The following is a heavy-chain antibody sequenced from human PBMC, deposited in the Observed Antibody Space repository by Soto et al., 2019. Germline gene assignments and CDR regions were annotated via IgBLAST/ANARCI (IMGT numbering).Heavy chain of an antibody. J-gene: IGHJ6*03. D-gene: IGHD2-15*01. CDR1: GFTFSSYS. CDR2: ISSSSSYI. V-gene: IGHV3-21*01. CDR3: ARVGGYYYYYMDV. Sequence: EVQLVESGGGLVKPGGSLRLSCAASGFTFSSYSMNWVRQAPGKGLEWVSSISSSSSYIYYADSVKGRFTISRDNAKNSLYLQMTSLRDEDTAVYYCARVGGYYYYYMDVWGKGTTVTVSS.